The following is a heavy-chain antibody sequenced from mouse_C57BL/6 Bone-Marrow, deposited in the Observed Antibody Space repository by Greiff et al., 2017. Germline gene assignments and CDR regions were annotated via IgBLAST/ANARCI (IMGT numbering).Heavy chain of an antibody. J-gene: IGHJ1*03. CDR3: ARGNYGSSFWYFDV. CDR2: ISYDGSN. D-gene: IGHD1-1*01. Sequence: EVHLVESGPGLVKPSQSLSLTCSVTGYSITSGYYWNWIRQFPGNKLEWMGYISYDGSNNYNPSLKNRISITRDTSKNQFFLKLNAVTTEDTATYYCARGNYGSSFWYFDVWGTGTTVTVSS. CDR1: GYSITSGYY. V-gene: IGHV3-6*01.